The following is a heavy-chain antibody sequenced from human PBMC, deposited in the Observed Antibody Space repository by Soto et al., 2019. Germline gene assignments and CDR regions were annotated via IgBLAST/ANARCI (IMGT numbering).Heavy chain of an antibody. V-gene: IGHV4-59*01. CDR1: GGSISGYY. CDR3: ATGYYYYYMDV. Sequence: ETLSLTCSVSGGSISGYYWSWIRHSPGKGLEWIGYIYYSGNTNYNPSLKSRVTISVDTPQNQFSLKLTSMTAADTAVYYCATGYYYYYMDVWGKGTTVTVSS. CDR2: IYYSGNT. J-gene: IGHJ6*03.